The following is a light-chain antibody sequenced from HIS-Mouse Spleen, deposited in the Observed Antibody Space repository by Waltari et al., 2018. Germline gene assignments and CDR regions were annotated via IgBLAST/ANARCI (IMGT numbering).Light chain of an antibody. CDR1: SSDVGSSNL. V-gene: IGLV2-23*01. J-gene: IGLJ3*02. CDR3: CSYAGSSTWV. Sequence: QSALTQPASVSGSPGQSITSYCTGTSSDVGSSNLVPWYQQHPGKAPKLLIYEGSKRPSGVSNRFSGSKSGNTASLTISGLQAEDEADYYCCSYAGSSTWVFGGGTKLTVL. CDR2: EGS.